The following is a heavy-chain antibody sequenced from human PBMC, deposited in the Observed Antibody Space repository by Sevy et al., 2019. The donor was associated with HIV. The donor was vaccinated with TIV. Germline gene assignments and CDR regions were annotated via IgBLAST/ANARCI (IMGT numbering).Heavy chain of an antibody. CDR1: AFTFSNYA. V-gene: IGHV3-23*01. CDR2: IDGKGRST. J-gene: IGHJ6*02. D-gene: IGHD2-2*01. Sequence: GGSLRLSCAASAFTFSNYAMSWVRQAPGKGLEWVSAIDGKGRSTHYADSVQGRFTISRDNSKNTLFLQMNSLSAEDTAMYYSAKTVNSGGGVVPAANYYYYGMDVWGQGTTVTVSS. CDR3: AKTVNSGGGVVPAANYYYYGMDV.